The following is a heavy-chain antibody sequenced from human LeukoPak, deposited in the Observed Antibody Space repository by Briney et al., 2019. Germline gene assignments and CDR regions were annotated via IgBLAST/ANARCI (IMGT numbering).Heavy chain of an antibody. CDR1: GFTFSNYW. CDR2: VNFDGTTT. CDR3: VRGAARAYYMDV. D-gene: IGHD6-6*01. V-gene: IGHV3-74*01. Sequence: GGSLRLSCAASGFTFSNYWLHWVRQAPGKGLVWVSHVNFDGTTTNYADSVKGRLTISRDNTKTTLYLQMNSLRAEDTAVYYCVRGAARAYYMDVWGKGTTVTVSS. J-gene: IGHJ6*03.